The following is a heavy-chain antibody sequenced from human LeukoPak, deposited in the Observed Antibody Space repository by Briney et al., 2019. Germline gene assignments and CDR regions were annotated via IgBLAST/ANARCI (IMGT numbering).Heavy chain of an antibody. CDR2: VSGSGGTT. CDR3: TKCAGYSCTNDMDV. Sequence: PGGPLRLSCAASGFTFSSYAMTWVRQAPGKGLEWVSAVSGSGGTTYHADSVKGRFTISRDNSKNTLFLRMNSLRVEDTAVYYCTKCAGYSCTNDMDVWGRGTTVTVSS. J-gene: IGHJ6*03. D-gene: IGHD6-13*01. CDR1: GFTFSSYA. V-gene: IGHV3-23*01.